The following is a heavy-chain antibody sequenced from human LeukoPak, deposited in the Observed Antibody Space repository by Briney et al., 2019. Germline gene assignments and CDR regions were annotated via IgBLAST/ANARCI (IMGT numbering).Heavy chain of an antibody. V-gene: IGHV3-53*01. CDR2: IYSGGST. CDR1: GFTVSSNY. Sequence: GVSLRLSCAASGFTVSSNYMSWVRQAPGKGLEWVSVIYSGGSTYYADSVKGRFTISRDNSKNTLYLQMNSLRAEDTAVYYCAKAGRFLEWFPYWVGVWGKGTTVTVSS. CDR3: AKAGRFLEWFPYWVGV. J-gene: IGHJ6*04. D-gene: IGHD3-3*01.